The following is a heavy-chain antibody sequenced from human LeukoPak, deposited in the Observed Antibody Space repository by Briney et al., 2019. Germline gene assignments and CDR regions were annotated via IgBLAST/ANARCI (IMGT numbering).Heavy chain of an antibody. CDR2: INPSGGST. CDR3: ARDDLGNYFDY. J-gene: IGHJ4*02. Sequence: GASVKVSCNASGSTFTSHYMNRKRQAHGQGLEWMGIINPSGGSTSYAQKFQGRVTMTRNTSTSTVYMELRGVSPEDTDVYYCARDDLGNYFDYWGQGTLVTVSS. V-gene: IGHV1-46*01. D-gene: IGHD1-26*01. CDR1: GSTFTSHY.